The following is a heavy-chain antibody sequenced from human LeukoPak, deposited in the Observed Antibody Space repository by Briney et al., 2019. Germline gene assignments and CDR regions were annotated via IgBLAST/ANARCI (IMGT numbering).Heavy chain of an antibody. CDR2: INPDGSEK. J-gene: IGHJ5*02. CDR3: AKDFRHCPGNDCYGWFGP. D-gene: IGHD2-21*02. Sequence: GGSLRLSCAVSGFTFSSDWMIWVRQAPGKGLEWVANINPDGSEKNYVDSVRGRFTISRDNAKNSLDLQMNSLRAEDTATYFCAKDFRHCPGNDCYGWFGPWGQGTLVTVSS. V-gene: IGHV3-7*03. CDR1: GFTFSSDW.